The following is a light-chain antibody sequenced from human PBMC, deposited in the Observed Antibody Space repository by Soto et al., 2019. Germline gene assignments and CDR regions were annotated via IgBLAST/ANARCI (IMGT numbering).Light chain of an antibody. Sequence: IVMTQSPATLSVSPGERATLSCRASQSVRNYLAWYQQRPGQAPRLLIFGASTRATDIPARFSGSGSGTEFTLTISSLQSEDFAVYYCQQYNNWPRTFGQGTKVENK. J-gene: IGKJ1*01. V-gene: IGKV3-15*01. CDR3: QQYNNWPRT. CDR2: GAS. CDR1: QSVRNY.